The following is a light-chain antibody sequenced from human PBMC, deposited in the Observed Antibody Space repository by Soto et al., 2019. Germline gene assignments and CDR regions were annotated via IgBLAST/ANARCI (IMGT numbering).Light chain of an antibody. CDR1: QSVSSN. CDR2: GAS. CDR3: QHYNNWPRT. Sequence: ELVMTQAPATLSVSPWERATLSCRASQSVSSNLAWYQQKPGQAPRLLIYGASTRATGIPARFSGSGSGTEFTLTISSLQSEDFAVYYCQHYNNWPRTFGQGTKVEIK. V-gene: IGKV3-15*01. J-gene: IGKJ1*01.